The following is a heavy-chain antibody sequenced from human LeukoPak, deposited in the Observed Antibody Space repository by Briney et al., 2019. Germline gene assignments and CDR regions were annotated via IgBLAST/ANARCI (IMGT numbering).Heavy chain of an antibody. J-gene: IGHJ4*02. Sequence: GGSLRLXCAXSXXXFSTYXMNWVRQAXXXXXXXXSYISGSSNTIYYADSVKGRFTISRDNAKNSLFLHMNSLRAEDTAIYYCARSSSGWYLFDYWGQGTLGTVSS. D-gene: IGHD6-19*01. V-gene: IGHV3-48*01. CDR3: ARSSSGWYLFDY. CDR2: ISGSSNTI. CDR1: XXXFSTYX.